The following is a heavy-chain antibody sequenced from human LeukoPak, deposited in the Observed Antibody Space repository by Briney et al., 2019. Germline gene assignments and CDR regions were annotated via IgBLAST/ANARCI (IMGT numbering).Heavy chain of an antibody. V-gene: IGHV4-34*01. CDR1: GGSFSGYY. J-gene: IGHJ4*02. D-gene: IGHD3-10*01. CDR3: ARVGVRGVIITDY. CDR2: INHSGST. Sequence: KSSETLSLTCAVYGGSFSGYYWSWIRQPPGKGLEWIGEINHSGSTNYNPSLKSRVTISVDTSKNQFSLKLRSVTAADTAVYYCARVGVRGVIITDYWGQGTLVTVSS.